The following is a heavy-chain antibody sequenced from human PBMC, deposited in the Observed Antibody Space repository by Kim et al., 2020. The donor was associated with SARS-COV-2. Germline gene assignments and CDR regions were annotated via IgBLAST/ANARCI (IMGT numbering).Heavy chain of an antibody. J-gene: IGHJ6*02. CDR1: GGSISSSNW. Sequence: SETLSLTCAVSGGSISSSNWWSWVRQPPGKGLEWIGEIYNSGSTNYNPSLKSRVTISVDKSKNQFSLQLSSVTAADTAVYYCARDEGINYFWSGYNGGGMDIWGQGTTVTVSS. CDR2: IYNSGST. D-gene: IGHD3-3*01. V-gene: IGHV4-4*02. CDR3: ARDEGINYFWSGYNGGGMDI.